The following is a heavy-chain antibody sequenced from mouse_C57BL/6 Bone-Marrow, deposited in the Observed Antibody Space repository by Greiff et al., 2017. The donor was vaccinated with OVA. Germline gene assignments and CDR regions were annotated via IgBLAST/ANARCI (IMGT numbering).Heavy chain of an antibody. CDR2: IYPGDGDT. CDR3: ARSLYSNYVVDAMDY. CDR1: GYAFSSYW. Sequence: QVQLQQSGAELVKPGASVKISCKASGYAFSSYWMNWVKQRPGKGLEWIGQIYPGDGDTNYNGKFKGKATLTADKSSSTAYMQLSSLTSEDSAVYFCARSLYSNYVVDAMDYWGQGTSVTVSS. D-gene: IGHD2-5*01. V-gene: IGHV1-80*01. J-gene: IGHJ4*01.